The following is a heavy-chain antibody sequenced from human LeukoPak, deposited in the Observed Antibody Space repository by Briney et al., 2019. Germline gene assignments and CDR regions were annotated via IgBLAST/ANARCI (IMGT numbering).Heavy chain of an antibody. Sequence: GGSLRLSCAASGFTFSSYGMSWVRQAPGKGLEWVSAISGSGVSTYYADSVKGRFTISRDIFKNTLYLQMNSLRAEDTAVYYCAKDVPFDWLLYGSGCYYYMDVWGKGTTVTVSS. CDR3: AKDVPFDWLLYGSGCYYYMDV. J-gene: IGHJ6*03. D-gene: IGHD3-9*01. V-gene: IGHV3-23*01. CDR2: ISGSGVST. CDR1: GFTFSSYG.